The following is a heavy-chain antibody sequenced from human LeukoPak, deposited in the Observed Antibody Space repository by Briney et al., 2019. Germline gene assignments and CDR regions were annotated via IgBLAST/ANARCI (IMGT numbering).Heavy chain of an antibody. V-gene: IGHV5-51*01. CDR1: GYSFTSYR. Sequence: GESLKISCKGSGYSFTSYRIGWVRQMPGKGLEWMGIIHPGDSDARYSPSFQGQVTISADKSISTAYLQWSSLKASDTAMYYCARRDEDESWSCWGQGTLVTVSS. J-gene: IGHJ4*02. CDR2: IHPGDSDA. D-gene: IGHD1-26*01. CDR3: ARRDEDESWSC.